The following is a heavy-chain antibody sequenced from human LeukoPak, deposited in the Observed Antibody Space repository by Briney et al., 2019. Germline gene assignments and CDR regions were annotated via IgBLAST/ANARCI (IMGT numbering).Heavy chain of an antibody. CDR2: ISAYNGNT. CDR1: GYTFTSYG. Sequence: EASVKVSCKASGYTFTSYGISWVRQAPGQGLEWMGWISAYNGNTNYAQKLQGRVTMTTDTSTSTAYMELSSLRSEDTAVYYCTGGSYEIGRVYWGQGTLVTVSS. CDR3: TGGSYEIGRVY. J-gene: IGHJ4*02. V-gene: IGHV1-18*01. D-gene: IGHD1-26*01.